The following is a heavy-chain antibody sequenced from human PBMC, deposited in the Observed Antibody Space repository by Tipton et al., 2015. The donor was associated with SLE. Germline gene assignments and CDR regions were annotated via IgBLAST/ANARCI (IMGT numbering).Heavy chain of an antibody. CDR1: GDSISNGDDY. Sequence: TLSLTCTVSGDSISNGDDYWSWIRQPPGKGLEWIGNIYYGGGTYYNPSLESRVTISLDMSKNQFSLKLNSVTAADTAVYYCARAGGGDSNWFDPWGQGTLVTVSS. J-gene: IGHJ5*02. CDR3: ARAGGGDSNWFDP. CDR2: IYYGGGT. D-gene: IGHD2-21*01. V-gene: IGHV4-31*03.